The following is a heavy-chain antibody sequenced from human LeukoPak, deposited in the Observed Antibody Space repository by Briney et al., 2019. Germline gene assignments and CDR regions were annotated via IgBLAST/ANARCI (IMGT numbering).Heavy chain of an antibody. CDR3: ENSKKGCSGGSCYSGWFGP. V-gene: IGHV2-5*01. J-gene: IGHJ5*02. D-gene: IGHD2-15*01. CDR1: GISLSTRGAG. Sequence: GPTLMNPSQTLTLTFTFSGISLSTRGAGVGLNRQAARKSVECHAHFAWNDDKRYSPSLKTRITITKDNSKNQVVLTMTNLDPVDTAKYYCENSKKGCSGGSCYSGWFGPWGQGALVTVSS. CDR2: FAWNDDK.